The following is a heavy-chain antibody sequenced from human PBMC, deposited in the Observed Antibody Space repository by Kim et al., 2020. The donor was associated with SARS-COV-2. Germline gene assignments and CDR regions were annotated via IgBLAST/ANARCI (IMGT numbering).Heavy chain of an antibody. CDR2: IYYSGST. CDR1: GGSISSYY. D-gene: IGHD3-3*01. J-gene: IGHJ4*02. Sequence: SETLSLTCTVSGGSISSYYWSWIRQPPGKGLEWIGYIYYSGSTNYNPSLKSRVTISVDTSKNQFSLKLSSVTAADTAVYYCARDPWGGYLFDYWGQGTLVTVSS. V-gene: IGHV4-59*01. CDR3: ARDPWGGYLFDY.